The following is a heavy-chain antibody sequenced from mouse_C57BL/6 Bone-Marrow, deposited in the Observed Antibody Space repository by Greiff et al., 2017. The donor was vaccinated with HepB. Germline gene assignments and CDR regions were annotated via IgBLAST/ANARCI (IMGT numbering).Heavy chain of an antibody. CDR3: TRDEYGNGVDV. V-gene: IGHV5-9-1*02. Sequence: EVKVEESGEGLVKPGGSLKLSCAASGFTFSSYAMSWVRQTPEKRLEWVAYISSGGDYIYYADTVKGRFTISRDNARNTLYLQMSSLKSEDTAMYYCTRDEYGNGVDVWGTGTTVTVSS. D-gene: IGHD2-1*01. CDR1: GFTFSSYA. J-gene: IGHJ1*03. CDR2: ISSGGDYI.